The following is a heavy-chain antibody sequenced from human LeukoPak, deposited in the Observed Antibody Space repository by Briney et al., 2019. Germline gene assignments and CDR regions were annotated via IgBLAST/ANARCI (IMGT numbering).Heavy chain of an antibody. CDR2: IYYSGST. V-gene: IGHV4-30-4*08. D-gene: IGHD1-26*01. J-gene: IGHJ3*02. CDR1: GGSISSGDYY. CDR3: ARDRSGSYSHWAVAFDI. Sequence: SQTLSLTCTVSGGSISSGDYYWSWIRQPPGKGLEWIGYIYYSGSTYYNPSLKSRVTISVDTSKNQFSLKLSSVTAADTAVYYCARDRSGSYSHWAVAFDIWGQGTMVTVSS.